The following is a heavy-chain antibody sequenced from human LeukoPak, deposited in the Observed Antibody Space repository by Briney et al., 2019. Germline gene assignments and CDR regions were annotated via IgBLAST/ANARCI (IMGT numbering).Heavy chain of an antibody. Sequence: ASVKVSCKASGYTFTGYYMHWVRQAPGQGLEWMGWINPNSGGTNYAQKFQGRVTMTRDTSISTAYMELSRLRSDDTAVYYCATENFWSGYYLTYNWFDPWGQGTLVTVSS. D-gene: IGHD3-3*01. CDR3: ATENFWSGYYLTYNWFDP. CDR1: GYTFTGYY. V-gene: IGHV1-2*02. J-gene: IGHJ5*02. CDR2: INPNSGGT.